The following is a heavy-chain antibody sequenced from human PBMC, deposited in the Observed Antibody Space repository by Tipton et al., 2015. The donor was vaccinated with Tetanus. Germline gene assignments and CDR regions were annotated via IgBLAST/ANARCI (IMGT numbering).Heavy chain of an antibody. CDR1: GFIFSSYG. V-gene: IGHV3-33*01. Sequence: SLRPSCAASGFIFSSYGIHWVRQAPGKGLEWVAVSWYDGTDTYYAESVKGRFTLSRDNSKNTLYLQMSSLRVEDTAIYYCAREADCSGGSCFSGDFDNWGQGTQVTVSS. J-gene: IGHJ4*02. CDR2: SWYDGTDT. D-gene: IGHD2-15*01. CDR3: AREADCSGGSCFSGDFDN.